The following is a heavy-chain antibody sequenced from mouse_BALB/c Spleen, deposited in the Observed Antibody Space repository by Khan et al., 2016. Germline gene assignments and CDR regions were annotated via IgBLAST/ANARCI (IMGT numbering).Heavy chain of an antibody. V-gene: IGHV9-1*02. CDR2: INTYTGES. CDR1: GYTFTNYG. Sequence: QIQLVQSGPELKKPGETVKISCKASGYTFTNYGMNWVKQAPGKGLKWMGWINTYTGESTYADDFKGRFAFSLETSASTAYLQINNLKNEDMATXFCASKYGDAGTDYAMDYWGQGTSVTVSS. CDR3: ASKYGDAGTDYAMDY. J-gene: IGHJ4*01. D-gene: IGHD2-13*01.